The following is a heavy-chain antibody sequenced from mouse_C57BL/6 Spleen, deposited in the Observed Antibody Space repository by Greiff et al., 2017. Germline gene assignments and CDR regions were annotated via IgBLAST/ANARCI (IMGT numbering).Heavy chain of an antibody. D-gene: IGHD2-4*01. CDR1: GYTFTDYY. J-gene: IGHJ1*03. Sequence: VQLQQSGPELVKPGASVKISCKASGYTFTDYYMNWVKQSHGKSLEWIGDINPNNGGTSYNQKFKGKATLTVDKSSSTAYMELRSLTSEDSAVYYCARKPIYYDYDYWYFDVWGTGTTVTVSS. CDR2: INPNNGGT. CDR3: ARKPIYYDYDYWYFDV. V-gene: IGHV1-26*01.